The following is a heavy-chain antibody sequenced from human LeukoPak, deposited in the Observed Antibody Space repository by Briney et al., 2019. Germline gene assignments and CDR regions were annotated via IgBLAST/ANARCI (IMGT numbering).Heavy chain of an antibody. Sequence: KPSQTLSLTCTVSGGSISSGDYYWSWIRQPPGKGLEWIAYMYYSGSTYYNPSLKSRVTMSADTSKNQLSLKLISVTAADTAVYYCARPYYYDSRIDPWGQGILVTVSS. CDR2: MYYSGST. CDR1: GGSISSGDYY. CDR3: ARPYYYDSRIDP. J-gene: IGHJ5*02. V-gene: IGHV4-30-4*01. D-gene: IGHD3-22*01.